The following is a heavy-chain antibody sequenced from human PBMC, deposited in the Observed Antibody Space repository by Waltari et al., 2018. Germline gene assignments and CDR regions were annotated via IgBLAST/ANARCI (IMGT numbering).Heavy chain of an antibody. J-gene: IGHJ2*01. D-gene: IGHD5-12*01. CDR2: INPYSGGT. Sequence: QVQLMQSEAEVRKPGASVKVSCTASGYTFPSSVVYYMHWMRQAPGQGLEWMGWINPYSGGTKYAPKFQGRVTLTRDTSISTGYMELTGLRSDDTAVYYCARKMANPWYYDLWGRGTLVTVSS. CDR1: GYTFPSSVVYY. V-gene: IGHV1-2*02. CDR3: ARKMANPWYYDL.